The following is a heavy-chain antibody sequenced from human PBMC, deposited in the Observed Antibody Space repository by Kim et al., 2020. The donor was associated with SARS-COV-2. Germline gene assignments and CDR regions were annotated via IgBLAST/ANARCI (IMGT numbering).Heavy chain of an antibody. CDR2: ISSSSYI. V-gene: IGHV3-21*01. D-gene: IGHD3-10*01. Sequence: GGSLRLSCAASGFTFSSYSMNWVRQAPGKGLEWVSSISSSSYIYYADSVKGRFTISRDNAKNSLYLQMNSLRAEDTAVYYCARDGGVPVLLWFGEPPTYGMDVWGQGTTVTVSS. CDR1: GFTFSSYS. J-gene: IGHJ6*02. CDR3: ARDGGVPVLLWFGEPPTYGMDV.